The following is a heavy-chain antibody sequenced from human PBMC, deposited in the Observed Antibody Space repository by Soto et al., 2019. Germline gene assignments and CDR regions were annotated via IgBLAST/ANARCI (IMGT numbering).Heavy chain of an antibody. CDR2: LYDVDGS. V-gene: IGHV3-53*01. J-gene: IGHJ3*01. Sequence: DVQLVESGGGLIQPGASLRLSCAAFGLTISGKKYVAWVRQAPGKGLEWVSALYDVDGSFYADSVKGRFTTSSDSSKTTVYLQMNDLRTDDTAVYYCATWHEREHAYDVWGQGTTVTVSS. CDR1: GLTISGKKY. D-gene: IGHD1-1*01. CDR3: ATWHEREHAYDV.